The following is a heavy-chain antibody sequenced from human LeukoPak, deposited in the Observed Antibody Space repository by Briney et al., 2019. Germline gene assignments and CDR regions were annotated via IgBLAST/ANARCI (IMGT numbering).Heavy chain of an antibody. CDR2: INHSGST. V-gene: IGHV4-34*01. D-gene: IGHD5-24*01. CDR1: GFTLSNHA. CDR3: ARHKRNGWFDP. J-gene: IGHJ5*02. Sequence: GSLRLSCAASGFTLSNHAMIWVRQAPGKGLEWIGEINHSGSTNYNPSLKSRVTISVDTSKNQFSLKLSSVTAADTAVYYCARHKRNGWFDPWGQGTLVTVSS.